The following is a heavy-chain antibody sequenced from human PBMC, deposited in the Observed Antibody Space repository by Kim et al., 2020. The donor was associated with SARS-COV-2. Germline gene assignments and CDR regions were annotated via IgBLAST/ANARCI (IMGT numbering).Heavy chain of an antibody. CDR3: AIPTRPQWLVPDYYYYGMDV. V-gene: IGHV5-51*01. CDR2: IYPGDSDT. Sequence: GESLKISCKGSGYSFTSYWIGWVRQMPGKGLEWMGIIYPGDSDTRYSPSFQGQVTISADKSISTAYLQWSSLKASDTAMYYCAIPTRPQWLVPDYYYYGMDVWGQGTTVTVSS. D-gene: IGHD6-19*01. J-gene: IGHJ6*02. CDR1: GYSFTSYW.